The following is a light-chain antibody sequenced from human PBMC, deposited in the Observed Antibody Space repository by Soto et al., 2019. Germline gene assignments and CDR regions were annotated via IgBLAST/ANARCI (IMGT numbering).Light chain of an antibody. CDR1: SSDVGGYNY. J-gene: IGLJ3*02. CDR3: CSYAGNYVV. V-gene: IGLV2-11*01. Sequence: QSALTQPRSVSGSPGQSVTISCTGTSSDVGGYNYVSWYQQHPGKAPKFMIYDVTNRPSGVPDRFSGSKSGNTASLTISGLQAEDEADYYCCSYAGNYVVFGGGTQLTVL. CDR2: DVT.